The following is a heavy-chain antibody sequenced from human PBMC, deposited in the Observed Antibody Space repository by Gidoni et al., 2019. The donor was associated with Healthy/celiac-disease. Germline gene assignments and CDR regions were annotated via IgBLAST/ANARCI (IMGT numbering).Heavy chain of an antibody. CDR2: ISYYGSNK. Sequence: QVQLVESGGGVVQPGRSRRLSWAASGFTFSSYGMQWVRQSPGKGLEWVAVISYYGSNKYYADSVKGRFTISRDNSKNTLYLQMNSLRAEDTAVYYFAKDNGAAPLDVITGIAVATDYWGQGTLVTVSS. V-gene: IGHV3-30*18. CDR3: AKDNGAAPLDVITGIAVATDY. CDR1: GFTFSSYG. J-gene: IGHJ4*02. D-gene: IGHD6-19*01.